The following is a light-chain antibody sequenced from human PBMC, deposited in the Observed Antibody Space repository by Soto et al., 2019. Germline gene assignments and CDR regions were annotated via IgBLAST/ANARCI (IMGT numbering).Light chain of an antibody. Sequence: EIVMTQSPATLSVSPGERATLSFRASQSVSNNLAWYQQKPGQAPRLLIYGASTRATGIPDRFSGSGSGTDFTPTISRLEPEDFAVYYCQVYGISPKTFGQGTKVDIK. CDR2: GAS. V-gene: IGKV3D-15*01. CDR3: QVYGISPKT. J-gene: IGKJ1*01. CDR1: QSVSNN.